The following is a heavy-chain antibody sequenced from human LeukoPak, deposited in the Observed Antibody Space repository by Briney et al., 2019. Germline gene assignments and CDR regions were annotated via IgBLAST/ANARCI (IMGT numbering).Heavy chain of an antibody. D-gene: IGHD2-2*01. V-gene: IGHV1-24*01. Sequence: ASVKVSCKVSGYTLTELSMHWVRQAPGKGLEWMGGFDPGDGETIYAQKFQGRVTMTEDTSTDTAYMELSSLRSEDTAVYYCATVSSLPAALFYYYYGMDVWGQGTTVTVSS. CDR3: ATVSSLPAALFYYYYGMDV. CDR1: GYTLTELS. CDR2: FDPGDGET. J-gene: IGHJ6*02.